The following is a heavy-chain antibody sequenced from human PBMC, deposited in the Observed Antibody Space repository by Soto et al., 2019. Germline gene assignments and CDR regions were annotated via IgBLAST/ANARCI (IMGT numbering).Heavy chain of an antibody. J-gene: IGHJ4*02. CDR2: INQDGSVE. CDR3: ARESEDLTSNFDY. CDR1: GFTFRAYL. V-gene: IGHV3-7*01. Sequence: PGGSLRLSCAASGFTFRAYLMSWVRQAPGKGLDWVANINQDGSVEYYADSVQGRFTISRDNAKNSLYLEMNSLSAEDTAVYYCARESEDLTSNFDYWGQGTLVTVSS.